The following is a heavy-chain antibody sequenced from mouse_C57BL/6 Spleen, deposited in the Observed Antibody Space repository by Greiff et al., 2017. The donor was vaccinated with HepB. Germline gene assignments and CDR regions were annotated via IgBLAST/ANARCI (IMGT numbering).Heavy chain of an antibody. CDR2: ISSGSSTI. CDR3: AIYDYDGFAY. D-gene: IGHD2-4*01. Sequence: EVMLVESGGGLVKPGGSLKLSCAASGFTFSDYGMHWVRQAPEKGLEWVAYISSGSSTIYYADTVKGRFTISRDNAKNTLFLQMTSLRSEDTAMYYCAIYDYDGFAYWGQGTLVTVSA. V-gene: IGHV5-17*01. J-gene: IGHJ3*01. CDR1: GFTFSDYG.